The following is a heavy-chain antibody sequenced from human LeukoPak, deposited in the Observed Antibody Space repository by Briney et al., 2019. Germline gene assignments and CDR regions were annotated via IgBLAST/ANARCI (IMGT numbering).Heavy chain of an antibody. CDR1: GDSVSSNSVA. D-gene: IGHD1-1*01. V-gene: IGHV6-1*01. J-gene: IGHJ6*03. CDR3: VRGGRDWNDYHYYYMDV. Sequence: KTSQTLSLTCAISGDSVSSNSVAWNWIRQSPSRGLEWLGRTYYRSKWYNDYAVSVKSRVTINPDTSKNQFSLQLNSVTPEDTAVYYCVRGGRDWNDYHYYYMDVWGKGTTVTVSS. CDR2: TYYRSKWYN.